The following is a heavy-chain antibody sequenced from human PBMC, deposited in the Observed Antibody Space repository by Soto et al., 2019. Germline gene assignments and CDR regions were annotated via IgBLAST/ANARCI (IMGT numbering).Heavy chain of an antibody. Sequence: QVQLVQSGAEVKKPGASVKVSCKASGYTFTSYYMHWVRQDPGQGLEWMGIINPSGGSTSYAQKFQSRVNMTRDTSTSTVYMELSSLRSEDTAVYYCARDTIYGPGAFDIWGQGTMVTVSS. J-gene: IGHJ3*02. CDR3: ARDTIYGPGAFDI. V-gene: IGHV1-46*03. D-gene: IGHD3-10*01. CDR1: GYTFTSYY. CDR2: INPSGGST.